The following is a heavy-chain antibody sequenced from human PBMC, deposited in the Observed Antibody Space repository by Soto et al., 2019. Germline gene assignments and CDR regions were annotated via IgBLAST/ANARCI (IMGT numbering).Heavy chain of an antibody. D-gene: IGHD1-1*01. CDR3: ASLAETRRMKGDY. J-gene: IGHJ4*02. V-gene: IGHV3-21*01. Sequence: EVQLVESGGGLVKPGGSLRLSCAASGFTFSSYSMNWVRQAPGKGLEWVSAISSSSSYIYYADSVKGRFTISKDNDKNPLYLQMNSLRAEDTAVYYCASLAETRRMKGDYWGQGTLVTVSS. CDR1: GFTFSSYS. CDR2: ISSSSSYI.